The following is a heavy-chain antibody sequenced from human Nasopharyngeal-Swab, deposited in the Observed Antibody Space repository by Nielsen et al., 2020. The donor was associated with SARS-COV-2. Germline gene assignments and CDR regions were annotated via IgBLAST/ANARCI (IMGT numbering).Heavy chain of an antibody. J-gene: IGHJ4*02. CDR1: GFAFSSYA. Sequence: GESLKISCAASGFAFSSYAMHWVRQAPGKGLEWVAVISYDGSNKYYADSVKGRFTISRDNSKNTLYLQMNSLRAEDTAVYYCARDPSYNLETNFDYWGQGTLVTVSS. CDR2: ISYDGSNK. CDR3: ARDPSYNLETNFDY. D-gene: IGHD5-24*01. V-gene: IGHV3-30*04.